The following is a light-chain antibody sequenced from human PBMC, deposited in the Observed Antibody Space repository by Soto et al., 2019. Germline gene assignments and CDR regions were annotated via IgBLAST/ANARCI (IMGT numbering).Light chain of an antibody. V-gene: IGKV3-20*01. CDR1: QSVTSSY. Sequence: EIMLSQSPGTVSLSTGERATLSCRASQSVTSSYLAWYQQKPGQAPRLLIYGVSSRATGIPDRFSGSGAGTDFTLTISRLEPEDFAVYYCQQYGDSPLTFAGGTKVDIK. J-gene: IGKJ4*01. CDR2: GVS. CDR3: QQYGDSPLT.